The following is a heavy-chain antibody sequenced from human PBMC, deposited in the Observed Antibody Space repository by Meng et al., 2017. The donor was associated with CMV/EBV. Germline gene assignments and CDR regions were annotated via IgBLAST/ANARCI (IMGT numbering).Heavy chain of an antibody. D-gene: IGHD5-12*01. J-gene: IGHJ4*02. CDR3: ARGVKSGYSGYDLAVYYFDY. Sequence: ASVKVSCKASGYTFTSYYMHWVRQAPGQGLEWMGIINPSGGSTSYAQKFQGRVTMTRDTSTSTVYMELSSLRSEDTAVYYCARGVKSGYSGYDLAVYYFDYWGQGTLVTVSS. CDR1: GYTFTSYY. V-gene: IGHV1-46*01. CDR2: INPSGGST.